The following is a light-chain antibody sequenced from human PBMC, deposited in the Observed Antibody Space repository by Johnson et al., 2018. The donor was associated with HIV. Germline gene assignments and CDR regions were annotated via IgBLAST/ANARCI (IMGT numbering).Light chain of an antibody. CDR1: RSNIGNNY. CDR3: GTWDSSLYAYV. J-gene: IGLJ1*01. CDR2: ENN. V-gene: IGLV1-51*02. Sequence: VLTQPPSVSAAPGQKVTISCSGSRSNIGNNYVSWYQQLPGTAPKLLIYENNKRPSGIPDRFSGSKSGTSATLGITGLQTGDEADYYCGTWDSSLYAYVFVTGTKVTAL.